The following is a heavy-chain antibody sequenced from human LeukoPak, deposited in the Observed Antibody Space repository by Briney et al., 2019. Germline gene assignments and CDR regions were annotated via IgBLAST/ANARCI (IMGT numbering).Heavy chain of an antibody. D-gene: IGHD6-6*01. CDR2: IYYSGST. J-gene: IGHJ4*02. V-gene: IGHV4-59*01. Sequence: PSETLSLTCTVSGGSISSYYWSWIRQPPGKGLEWIGYIYYSGSTNYNPSLKSRVTISVDTSKNQFSLKLSSVTAADTAVYYCAREVGGIAARIDYWGQGTLVTVSS. CDR1: GGSISSYY. CDR3: AREVGGIAARIDY.